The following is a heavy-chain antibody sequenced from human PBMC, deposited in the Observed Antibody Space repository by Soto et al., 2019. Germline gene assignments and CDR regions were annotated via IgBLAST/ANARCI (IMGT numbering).Heavy chain of an antibody. Sequence: QVQLVQSGAEVKKPGSSVKVSCKASGGTFSSYAISWVRQAPGQGLEWMGGIILICGTANYAQKFQGRVTITADEYTSTGYLELSSLRSEYTAVYYCERAFLFTDNQKGYYGAELYYYYCGMDVRGQGTTVTVSS. CDR3: ERAFLFTDNQKGYYGAELYYYYCGMDV. V-gene: IGHV1-69*01. J-gene: IGHJ6*02. CDR2: IILICGTA. D-gene: IGHD3-10*01. CDR1: GGTFSSYA.